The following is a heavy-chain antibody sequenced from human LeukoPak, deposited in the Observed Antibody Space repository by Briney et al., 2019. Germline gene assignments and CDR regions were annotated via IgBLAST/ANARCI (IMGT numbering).Heavy chain of an antibody. D-gene: IGHD4-23*01. V-gene: IGHV3-30*04. CDR3: ARVGLLRWLTNGGCNYYYMDV. CDR1: GFTLSSYA. CDR2: ISYDGSNK. J-gene: IGHJ6*03. Sequence: GGSLRLSCAASGFTLSSYAMHWVRQAPGKGLEWVAVISYDGSNKYYADSVKGRFTISRDNSKNTLYLQMNSLRAEDTAVYYCARVGLLRWLTNGGCNYYYMDVWGKGTTVTVSS.